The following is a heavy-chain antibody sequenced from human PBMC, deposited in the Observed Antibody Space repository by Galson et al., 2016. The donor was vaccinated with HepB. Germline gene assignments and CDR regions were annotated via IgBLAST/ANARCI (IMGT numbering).Heavy chain of an antibody. CDR1: GFTFSSYD. CDR2: ISDGSSYI. CDR3: ARGAKSSGWSFYFDY. Sequence: SLRISCAASGFTFSSYDMYWVRKAPGKGLEWVSFISDGSSYIYYADSVKGRFTISRDNAKNSLYLQMTSLRAEDTALYYCARGAKSSGWSFYFDYWGQGTRVTVSS. J-gene: IGHJ4*02. V-gene: IGHV3-21*01. D-gene: IGHD6-19*01.